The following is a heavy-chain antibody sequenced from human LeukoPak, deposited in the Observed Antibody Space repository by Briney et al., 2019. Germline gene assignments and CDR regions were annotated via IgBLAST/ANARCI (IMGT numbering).Heavy chain of an antibody. Sequence: GGSLRLSCAASGFTFSDHYMDWVRQAPGKGLGWVGRSRDKANSYTTEYAASVKGRFTISRDDSKNSLYLQMNSLKAEDTAVYYCARTSMVTPRYYYYGMDVWGQGTTVTVSS. V-gene: IGHV3-72*01. J-gene: IGHJ6*02. CDR2: SRDKANSYTT. CDR1: GFTFSDHY. D-gene: IGHD5-18*01. CDR3: ARTSMVTPRYYYYGMDV.